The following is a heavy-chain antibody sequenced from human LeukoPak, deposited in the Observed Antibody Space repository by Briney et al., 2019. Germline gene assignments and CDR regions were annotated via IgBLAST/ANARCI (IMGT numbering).Heavy chain of an antibody. CDR1: GYTFTGYY. Sequence: ASVKVSCKASGYTFTGYYMHWVRQAPGQGLEWMGWINLNSGGTNYAQKFQGRVTMTRDTSISTAYMELSRLRSDDTAVYYCARDSSDILTGYSSGPGEGYMDVWGKGTTVTVSS. J-gene: IGHJ6*03. D-gene: IGHD3-9*01. V-gene: IGHV1-2*02. CDR2: INLNSGGT. CDR3: ARDSSDILTGYSSGPGEGYMDV.